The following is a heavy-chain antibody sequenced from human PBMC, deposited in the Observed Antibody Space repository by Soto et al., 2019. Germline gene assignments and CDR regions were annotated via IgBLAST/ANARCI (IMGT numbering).Heavy chain of an antibody. J-gene: IGHJ6*02. V-gene: IGHV3-48*02. CDR3: ARDLALRFLEWLPSGMDV. CDR2: ISSSSSTI. D-gene: IGHD3-3*01. CDR1: GFTFSSYS. Sequence: PGGSLRLSCAASGFTFSSYSMNWVRQAPGKGLEWVSYISSSSSTIYYADSVKGRFTISRDNAKNSLYLQMNSLRDEDTAVYYCARDLALRFLEWLPSGMDVWGQGTTVTVSS.